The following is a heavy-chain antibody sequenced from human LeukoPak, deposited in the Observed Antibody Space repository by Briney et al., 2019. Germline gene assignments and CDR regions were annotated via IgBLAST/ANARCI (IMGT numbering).Heavy chain of an antibody. CDR2: INHSGST. CDR1: GGSFSGYY. V-gene: IGHV4-34*01. J-gene: IGHJ6*03. D-gene: IGHD3-3*01. CDR3: ARGVLGETYYDFWSGYYFYYYYYMDV. Sequence: SETLSLTCAVYGGSFSGYYWSWIRQPPGKGLEWIGEINHSGSTNYNPSLKSRVTISVDTSKNQFSLKLSSVTAADTAVYYCARGVLGETYYDFWSGYYFYYYYYMDVWGKGTTVTVSS.